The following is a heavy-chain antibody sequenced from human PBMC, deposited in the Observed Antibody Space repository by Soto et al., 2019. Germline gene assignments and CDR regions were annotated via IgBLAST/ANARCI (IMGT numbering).Heavy chain of an antibody. CDR1: GYTFTSYA. Sequence: QVQLVQSGAEVKKPGASVKVSCKASGYTFTSYAMHWVRQAPGQRLEWMGWINAGNGNTKYSQKFQGRVTITRDTSXSXXYMELSSLRSEDTAVYYCARDWAGGAAAGIITLGYWGQGTLVTVSS. CDR3: ARDWAGGAAAGIITLGY. CDR2: INAGNGNT. J-gene: IGHJ4*02. V-gene: IGHV1-3*01. D-gene: IGHD6-13*01.